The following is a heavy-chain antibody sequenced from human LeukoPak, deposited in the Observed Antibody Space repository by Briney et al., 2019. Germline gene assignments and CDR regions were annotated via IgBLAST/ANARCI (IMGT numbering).Heavy chain of an antibody. D-gene: IGHD1-26*01. CDR3: AKDDGGSPPDAFDI. J-gene: IGHJ3*02. V-gene: IGHV3-23*01. CDR1: GFTFSSYA. CDR2: ISYSGGRT. Sequence: GGSLRLSCAASGFTFSSYAMSWVRQAPGKGLEWVSTISYSGGRTDYADSVKGRFAISRDSSKNTLYLQVNGLRGDDTAIYYCAKDDGGSPPDAFDIWGQGTLVSVSS.